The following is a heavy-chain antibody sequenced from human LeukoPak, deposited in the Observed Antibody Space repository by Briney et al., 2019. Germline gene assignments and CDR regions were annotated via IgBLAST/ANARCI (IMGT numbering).Heavy chain of an antibody. CDR2: TSGSGGST. CDR1: GFTFSSYG. V-gene: IGHV3-23*01. CDR3: AKLGVYYDILTGYPYYFDY. J-gene: IGHJ4*02. D-gene: IGHD3-9*01. Sequence: GGSLRLSCAASGFTFSSYGMSWVRQAPGKGLEWVSATSGSGGSTYYADSVKGRFTISRDNSKNTLYLQMNSLRAEDTAVYYCAKLGVYYDILTGYPYYFDYWGQGTLVTVSS.